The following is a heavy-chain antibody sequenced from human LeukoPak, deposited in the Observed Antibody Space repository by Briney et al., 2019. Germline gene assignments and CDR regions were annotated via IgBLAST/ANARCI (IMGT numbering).Heavy chain of an antibody. CDR2: IYYSGST. CDR3: ASQYSSSWYPYY. V-gene: IGHV4-39*01. J-gene: IGHJ4*02. D-gene: IGHD6-13*01. Sequence: NSSETLSLTCTVSGGSISSSSYYWGWIRQPPGKGLEWIGSIYYSGSTYYNPSLKSRVTISVDTSKNQFSLKLSSVTAADTAVYYCASQYSSSWYPYYWGQGTLVTVSS. CDR1: GGSISSSSYY.